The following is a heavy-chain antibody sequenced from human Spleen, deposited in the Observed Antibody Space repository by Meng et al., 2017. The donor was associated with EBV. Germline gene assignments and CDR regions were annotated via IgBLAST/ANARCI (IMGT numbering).Heavy chain of an antibody. CDR2: IYHSGST. J-gene: IGHJ5*02. Sequence: QVHLKESGPGLVKPSGTLSLTCAVSGASIDSSDWWTWVRQAPGKGLEWIGEIYHSGSTSYNPSLESRVTISIDKSKNQVSLKLTSVTAADTAVYYCAQRERWGLDPWGQGTLVTVSS. CDR3: AQRERWGLDP. V-gene: IGHV4-4*02. D-gene: IGHD3-16*01. CDR1: GASIDSSDW.